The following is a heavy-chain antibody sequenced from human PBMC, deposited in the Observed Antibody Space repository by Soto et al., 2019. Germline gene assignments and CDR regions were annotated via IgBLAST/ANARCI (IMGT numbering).Heavy chain of an antibody. CDR3: AREVLRKQQLGGFDY. J-gene: IGHJ4*02. V-gene: IGHV3-30*04. D-gene: IGHD6-13*01. Sequence: GGSLRLSCAASGFTFSSYAMHWVRQAPGKGLEWVAVTSYDGSNKYYADSVKGRFTISRDNSKNTLYLQMNSLRAEDTAVYYCAREVLRKQQLGGFDYWGQGTLVTVSS. CDR1: GFTFSSYA. CDR2: TSYDGSNK.